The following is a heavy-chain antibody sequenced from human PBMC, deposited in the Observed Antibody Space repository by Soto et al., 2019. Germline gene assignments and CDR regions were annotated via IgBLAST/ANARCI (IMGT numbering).Heavy chain of an antibody. V-gene: IGHV1-2*02. CDR1: GDSFNDYY. CDR2: INPNGGVT. D-gene: IGHD5-12*01. CDR3: ARESGGATATLDYYYFYMDV. J-gene: IGHJ6*03. Sequence: VQLVQSGAEVKKPGASVKVSCKTSGDSFNDYYIHWVRQAPGQGLEWMGWINPNGGVTKYAQKFQGRVTVTRDTSIRTVYMELSSLRSDDTAVYYGARESGGATATLDYYYFYMDVWGKGTTVTVSS.